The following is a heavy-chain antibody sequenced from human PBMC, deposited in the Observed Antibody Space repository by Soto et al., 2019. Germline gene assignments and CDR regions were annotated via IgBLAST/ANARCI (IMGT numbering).Heavy chain of an antibody. CDR2: IDYSGTA. CDR3: ARTTGRHLDF. J-gene: IGHJ4*02. Sequence: PSETLSLTCTVSYYSISVSNVFWGWVRQPPGKGLEWIGNIDYSGTAYFNPSLGTRVTFPVDTSKNQFSLTLYSVTAADTAVYYCARTTGRHLDFWGQGILVTVPQ. D-gene: IGHD4-4*01. CDR1: YYSISVSNVF. V-gene: IGHV4-39*01.